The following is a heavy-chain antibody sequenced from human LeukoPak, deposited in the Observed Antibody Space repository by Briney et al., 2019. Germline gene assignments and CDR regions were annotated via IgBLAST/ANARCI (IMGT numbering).Heavy chain of an antibody. D-gene: IGHD3-3*01. J-gene: IGHJ4*02. CDR3: ATYDFWSGYPGY. CDR2: MNPNSGNT. V-gene: IGHV1-8*01. Sequence: ASVKVSCKASGYTFTRYDINWVRQATGQGLEWMGWMNPNSGNTGYAQKFLGRVTMTRNTSISTAYMELSSLRSEDTAVYYCATYDFWSGYPGYWGQGTLVTVSS. CDR1: GYTFTRYD.